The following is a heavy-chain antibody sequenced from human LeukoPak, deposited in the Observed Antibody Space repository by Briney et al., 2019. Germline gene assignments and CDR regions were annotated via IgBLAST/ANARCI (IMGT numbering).Heavy chain of an antibody. V-gene: IGHV1-8*01. Sequence: ASVKVSCKASGYTFTSYDINWVRQATGQGLEWMGWMNPNSGNTGYAQKFQGRVTMTRNTSISTAYMELSSLRSEDTAVYYCARGWGSSWYCYYYYMDVWGKGTTVTVSS. CDR3: ARGWGSSWYCYYYYMDV. D-gene: IGHD6-13*01. CDR2: MNPNSGNT. J-gene: IGHJ6*03. CDR1: GYTFTSYD.